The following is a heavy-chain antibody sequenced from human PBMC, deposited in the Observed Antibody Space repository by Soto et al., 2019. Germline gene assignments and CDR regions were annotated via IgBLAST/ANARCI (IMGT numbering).Heavy chain of an antibody. CDR2: INHSGST. Sequence: SETLSLTCAVYGGSFSGYYWSWIRQPPGKGLEWIGEINHSGSTNYNPSLKSRVTISVDTSKNQFSLKLSSVTAADTAVYYCARGRSGWYFSSYGMDVWGQGTTVTVSS. J-gene: IGHJ6*02. D-gene: IGHD6-19*01. CDR3: ARGRSGWYFSSYGMDV. CDR1: GGSFSGYY. V-gene: IGHV4-34*01.